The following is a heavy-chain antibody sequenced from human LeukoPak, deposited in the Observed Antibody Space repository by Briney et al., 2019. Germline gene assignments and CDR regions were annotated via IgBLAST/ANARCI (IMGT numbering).Heavy chain of an antibody. Sequence: GGSLRLSCAASGFTFSNNGMPWVRQAQGKGLEWVAIISYDGKNKYYLDSVKGRFTISRDNSKNTLYLQMNSLRTEDTAVYYCAKDRGYSYGTRWDFDYWGQGTLVTVSS. CDR2: ISYDGKNK. CDR1: GFTFSNNG. V-gene: IGHV3-30*18. D-gene: IGHD5-18*01. CDR3: AKDRGYSYGTRWDFDY. J-gene: IGHJ4*02.